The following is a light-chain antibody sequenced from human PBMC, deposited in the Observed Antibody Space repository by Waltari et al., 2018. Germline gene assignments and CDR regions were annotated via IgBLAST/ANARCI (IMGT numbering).Light chain of an antibody. CDR1: HSISTL. CDR2: EAS. Sequence: EIQMHQSPSTLSASVGDRVKITCWASHSISTLLAWYQQKPGKAPKLLIYEASSLENGVPSRFSGSGSGTEFTLTISSLQPDDFATYYCQQFNTYPIPFGRGTKVDIK. V-gene: IGKV1-5*03. CDR3: QQFNTYPIP. J-gene: IGKJ3*01.